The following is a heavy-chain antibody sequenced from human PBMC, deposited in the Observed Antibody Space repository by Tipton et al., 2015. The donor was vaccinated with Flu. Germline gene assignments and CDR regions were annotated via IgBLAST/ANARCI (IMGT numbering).Heavy chain of an antibody. Sequence: TLSLTCTVSSGSIRSTNYFCAWIRQPPGKRLELIGSIYPSGTTYYNPSLKSRVTMSFDTSKNQFSLKLRSVTAADTAVYYCARLSYYDVDLKNFYFDYWGQGALVTVSS. D-gene: IGHD3-10*02. J-gene: IGHJ4*02. V-gene: IGHV4-39*01. CDR3: ARLSYYDVDLKNFYFDY. CDR1: SGSIRSTNYF. CDR2: IYPSGTT.